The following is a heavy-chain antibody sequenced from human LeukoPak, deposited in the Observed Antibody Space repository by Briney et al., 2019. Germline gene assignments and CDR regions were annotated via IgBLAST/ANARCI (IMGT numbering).Heavy chain of an antibody. D-gene: IGHD6-13*01. CDR2: ISGSGGST. V-gene: IGHV3-23*01. J-gene: IGHJ3*02. Sequence: AGGSLRLSCAASGFTFSSYAMSWVRQAPGKGLEWVSAISGSGGSTYYADSAKGRFTISRDNSKNTLYLQMNSLRAEDTAVYYCAKGGRQQRSSAFDIWGQGTMVTVSS. CDR3: AKGGRQQRSSAFDI. CDR1: GFTFSSYA.